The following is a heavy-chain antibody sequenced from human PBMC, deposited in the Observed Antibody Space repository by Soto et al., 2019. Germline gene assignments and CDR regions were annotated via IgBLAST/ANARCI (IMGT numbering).Heavy chain of an antibody. J-gene: IGHJ6*02. CDR3: SRVGCSNSKCYTRGMDV. CDR2: IYSDGTT. V-gene: IGHV4-4*07. D-gene: IGHD2-2*01. Sequence: KPSETLSLTCTVSAGSISGYYWSWVRQPAGKGLEWVGRIYSDGTTNYSPSLKSRVTMSLDTSKDQFSLHLNSVTAADTAVYYCSRVGCSNSKCYTRGMDVWGQGTTVTVSS. CDR1: AGSISGYY.